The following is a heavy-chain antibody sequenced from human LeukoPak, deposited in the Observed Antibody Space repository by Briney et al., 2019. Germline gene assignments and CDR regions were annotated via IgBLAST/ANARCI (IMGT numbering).Heavy chain of an antibody. D-gene: IGHD6-13*01. CDR1: GYTFTSYD. CDR3: ARASQGYSSSWPLEY. V-gene: IGHV1-2*04. J-gene: IGHJ4*02. CDR2: INPNSGGT. Sequence: RASVKVSCKASGYTFTSYDINWVRQAPGQELGWMGRINPNSGGTNYAQKFQGWVTMTRDTSISTAYMELSRLRSDDTAVYYCARASQGYSSSWPLEYWGQGTLVTVSS.